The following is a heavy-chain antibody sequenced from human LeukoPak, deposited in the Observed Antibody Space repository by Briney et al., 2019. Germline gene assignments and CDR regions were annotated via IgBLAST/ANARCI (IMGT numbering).Heavy chain of an antibody. Sequence: TSETLSLTCAVYGGSFSGYYWSWIRQPPGKGLEWIGEINHSGSTNYNPSLKSRVTISIDTSKKQFSLKLSSVTAADMAVYYCATTSPFDYWGQGTLVTVSS. CDR1: GGSFSGYY. J-gene: IGHJ4*02. CDR2: INHSGST. V-gene: IGHV4-34*01. D-gene: IGHD1-1*01. CDR3: ATTSPFDY.